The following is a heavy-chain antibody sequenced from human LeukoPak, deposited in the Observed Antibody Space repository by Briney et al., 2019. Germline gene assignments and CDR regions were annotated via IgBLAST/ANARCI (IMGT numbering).Heavy chain of an antibody. D-gene: IGHD6-13*01. J-gene: IGHJ4*02. CDR2: ISSSSSYI. V-gene: IGHV3-21*01. CDR1: GFTFSSYN. Sequence: GGSLRLSCAASGFTFSSYNMNWVRQAPGKGLEWVSSISSSSSYIYYADSVKGRFTISRDNAKNSLYLQMNSLRAEDTAVYYCARVQTYSSSWYGDYFDYWGQGTLVTVSS. CDR3: ARVQTYSSSWYGDYFDY.